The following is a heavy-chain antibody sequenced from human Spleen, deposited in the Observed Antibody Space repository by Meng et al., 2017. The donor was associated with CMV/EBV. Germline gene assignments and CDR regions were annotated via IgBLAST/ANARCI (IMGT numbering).Heavy chain of an antibody. V-gene: IGHV5-51*01. CDR3: ARHRLSSKDASDI. Sequence: GESLKISCKGSGYSFAHYWIGWVRQMPGKGLEWMGIIYPDDSDTRYSPSFQGQVTISADKSTTTAYLEWRSLKASDTAMYYCARHRLSSKDASDIWGQGTMVTVSS. J-gene: IGHJ3*02. CDR2: IYPDDSDT. CDR1: GYSFAHYW. D-gene: IGHD4-11*01.